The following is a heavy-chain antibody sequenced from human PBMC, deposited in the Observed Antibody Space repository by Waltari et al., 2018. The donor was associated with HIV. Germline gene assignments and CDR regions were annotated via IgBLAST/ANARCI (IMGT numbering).Heavy chain of an antibody. J-gene: IGHJ3*02. D-gene: IGHD6-6*01. CDR2: INHSGST. CDR3: ARWSSSSRDAFDI. Sequence: QVQLQQWGAGLLKPSETLSLTCAVYGGSFSGYSWSWIRQPPGKGLEWIGEINHSGSTNYNPSLKSRVTISVDTSKNQFSLKLSSVTATDTAVYYCARWSSSSRDAFDIWGQGTMVTVSS. CDR1: GGSFSGYS. V-gene: IGHV4-34*01.